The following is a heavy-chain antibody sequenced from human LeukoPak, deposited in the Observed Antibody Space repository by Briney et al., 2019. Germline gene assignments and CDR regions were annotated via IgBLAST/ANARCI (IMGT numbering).Heavy chain of an antibody. CDR2: INHSGST. CDR3: AGGNGYNSAPLGY. J-gene: IGHJ4*02. D-gene: IGHD5-24*01. Sequence: SETLSLTCAVYGGSVSGYYWSWIRQPPGKGLEWIGEINHSGSTNYNPSLKSRVTISVGTSKNQFSLKLSSVTAADTAVYYCAGGNGYNSAPLGYWGQGTLVTVSS. V-gene: IGHV4-34*01. CDR1: GGSVSGYY.